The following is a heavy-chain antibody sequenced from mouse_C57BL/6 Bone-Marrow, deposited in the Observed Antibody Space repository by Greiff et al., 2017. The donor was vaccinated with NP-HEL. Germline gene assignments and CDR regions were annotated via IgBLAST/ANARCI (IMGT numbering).Heavy chain of an antibody. CDR1: GYTFTSYW. V-gene: IGHV1-64*01. Sequence: QVQLQQPGAELVKPGASVKLSCKASGYTFTSYWMHWVKQRPGQGLEWIGMIHPNSGSTNYNEKFKSKATLTVDKSSSTAYMQLSSLTSEDSAVYYCARNYGTLKDYYAMDYWGQGTSVTVSS. J-gene: IGHJ4*01. CDR3: ARNYGTLKDYYAMDY. D-gene: IGHD1-1*01. CDR2: IHPNSGST.